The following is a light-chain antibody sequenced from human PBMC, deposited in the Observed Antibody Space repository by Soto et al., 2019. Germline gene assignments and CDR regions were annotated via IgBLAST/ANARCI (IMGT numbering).Light chain of an antibody. CDR1: QGIGNH. CDR2: KAS. CDR3: QHYNSYSEA. V-gene: IGKV1-5*03. Sequence: DIQMTQSPSSLSASLGDRVTIACRASQGIGNHLSWYQQKPGKAPKLLIYKASTLKSGVPSRFSGSGSGTEFTLTISSLQPDDFATYYCQHYNSYSEAFGQGTKVDIK. J-gene: IGKJ1*01.